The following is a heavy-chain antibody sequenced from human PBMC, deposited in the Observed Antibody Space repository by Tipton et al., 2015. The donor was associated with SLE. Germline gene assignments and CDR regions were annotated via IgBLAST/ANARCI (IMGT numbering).Heavy chain of an antibody. D-gene: IGHD3-22*01. J-gene: IGHJ4*02. CDR1: GFTFSSYW. CDR3: AREGLGAYYYDSSGYLPPTSFDY. V-gene: IGHV3-74*01. CDR2: INSDGSST. Sequence: SLRLSCAASGFTFSSYWMHWVRQAPGKGLVWVSRINSDGSSTSYADSVKGRFTISRDNAKNTLYLQMNSLRAEDTAVYYCAREGLGAYYYDSSGYLPPTSFDYWGQGTLVTVSS.